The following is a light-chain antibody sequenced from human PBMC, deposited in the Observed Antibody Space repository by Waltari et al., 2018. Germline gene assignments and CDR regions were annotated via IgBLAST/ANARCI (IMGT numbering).Light chain of an antibody. CDR3: QQHYTTPVT. J-gene: IGKJ3*01. Sequence: DIVMTQSPDSLAVSMGERATINCKSSQSVLYSSDNKNYLAWYQQKPGQSPRLLFYWPSTQDSGVHGRISGGGSGTDFTLAISRLQDDDVAVYYCQQHYTTPVTFGPGTTVDI. V-gene: IGKV4-1*01. CDR1: QSVLYSSDNKNY. CDR2: WPS.